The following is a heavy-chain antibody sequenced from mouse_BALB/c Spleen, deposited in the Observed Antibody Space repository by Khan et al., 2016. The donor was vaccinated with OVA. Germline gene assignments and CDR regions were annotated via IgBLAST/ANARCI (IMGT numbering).Heavy chain of an antibody. J-gene: IGHJ4*01. CDR2: IWSDGST. CDR3: ARQPYYHYYVMDY. Sequence: VQLQESGPALVAPSQSLSITCTISGFSLTDYGVHWVRQPPGKGLEWLVVIWSDGSTTYNSALKSRLTISKDNSKSHVFLKMNSRQTDDTAMYYCARQPYYHYYVMDYWGQGTSITVSS. D-gene: IGHD2-10*01. CDR1: GFSLTDYG. V-gene: IGHV2-6-1*01.